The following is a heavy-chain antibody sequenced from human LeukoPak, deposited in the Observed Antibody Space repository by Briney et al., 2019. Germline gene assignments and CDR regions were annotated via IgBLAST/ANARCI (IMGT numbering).Heavy chain of an antibody. CDR2: ISHTGST. J-gene: IGHJ6*03. CDR3: ARGRQDVTMIVVVMTAVSYYLDV. D-gene: IGHD3-22*01. Sequence: SETLSLTCTVSGYSISNGYNWGWVRQPPGKGLECIGSISHTGSTYYNPSLESRVTISVDTSKNQFSLELSSVTAADTAVYYCARGRQDVTMIVVVMTAVSYYLDVWGKGTTVTVS. V-gene: IGHV4-38-2*02. CDR1: GYSISNGYN.